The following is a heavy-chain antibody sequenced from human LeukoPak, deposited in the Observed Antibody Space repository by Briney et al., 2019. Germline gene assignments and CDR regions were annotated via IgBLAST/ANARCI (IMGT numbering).Heavy chain of an antibody. J-gene: IGHJ4*02. CDR3: ARDYSGYRPFDY. CDR1: GFTFSSYE. V-gene: IGHV3-48*03. CDR2: ISSSGSTI. D-gene: IGHD5-12*01. Sequence: PGGSLRLSCAASGFTFSSYEKNWVRQAPGKGLEWVSYISSSGSTIYYADSVKGRFTISRDNAKNSLYLQMNSLRAEDTAVYYCARDYSGYRPFDYWGQGTLVTVSS.